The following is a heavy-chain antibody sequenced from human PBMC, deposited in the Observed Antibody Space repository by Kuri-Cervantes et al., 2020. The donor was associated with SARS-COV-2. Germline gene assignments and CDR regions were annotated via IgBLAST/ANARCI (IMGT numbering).Heavy chain of an antibody. CDR1: GGSITSDYL. CDR3: ARATLVRYFDC. Sequence: LSCTVSGGSITSDYLWGWIRQPPGKGLEWIGNSFYSGSTFYNPSLKSRVTISVDTSKNQFSLELSSVTAADTAVYYCARATLVRYFDCLSQGTTVTVSS. V-gene: IGHV4-39*01. CDR2: SFYSGST. D-gene: IGHD6-13*01. J-gene: IGHJ4*03.